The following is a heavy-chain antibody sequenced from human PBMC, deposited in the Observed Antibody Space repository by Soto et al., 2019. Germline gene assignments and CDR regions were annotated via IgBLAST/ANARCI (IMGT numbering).Heavy chain of an antibody. CDR1: GFTFSSYG. CDR3: VRVQVAAAGTPVYYYGMDV. Sequence: PGGSLRLSCAASGFTFSSYGMHWVRQAPGKGLEWVAVIWYDGSNKYYADSVKGRFTISRDNSKNTLYLQMNSLRAEDTAVYYCVRVQVAAAGTPVYYYGMDVWGQGTTVTVSS. CDR2: IWYDGSNK. V-gene: IGHV3-33*01. J-gene: IGHJ6*02. D-gene: IGHD6-13*01.